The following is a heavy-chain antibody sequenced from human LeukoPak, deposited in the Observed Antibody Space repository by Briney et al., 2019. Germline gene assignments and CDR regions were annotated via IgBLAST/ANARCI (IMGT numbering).Heavy chain of an antibody. CDR3: ARDILDYYGSGRVRGRYFDY. J-gene: IGHJ4*02. Sequence: SETLSLTCTVSGGSISYSYWTWIRQPPGKGLEWIGYIYYIGTTNYNPSLKSRVTISLDTSKNRFSLKLSSVTAADTAVYYCARDILDYYGSGRVRGRYFDYWGQGTLVTVSS. D-gene: IGHD3-10*01. CDR2: IYYIGTT. V-gene: IGHV4-59*12. CDR1: GGSISYSY.